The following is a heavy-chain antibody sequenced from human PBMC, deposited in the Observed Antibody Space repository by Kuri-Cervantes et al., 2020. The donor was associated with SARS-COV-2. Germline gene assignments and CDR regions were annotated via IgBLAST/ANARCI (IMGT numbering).Heavy chain of an antibody. CDR3: AKYGDYGYWFDP. D-gene: IGHD4-17*01. CDR2: ISGSGGST. V-gene: IGHV3-23*01. J-gene: IGHJ5*02. Sequence: GESLKISCAASGFTFSSYAMSWVRQAPGKGLEWVSAISGSGGSTYYADSVKGRFTISRDNSKNTLYLQMNSLRAEDTAVYYCAKYGDYGYWFDPWGQGTLVTVSS. CDR1: GFTFSSYA.